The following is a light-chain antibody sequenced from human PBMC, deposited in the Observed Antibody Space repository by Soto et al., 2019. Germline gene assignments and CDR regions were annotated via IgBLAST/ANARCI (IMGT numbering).Light chain of an antibody. CDR1: QNVSTY. CDR2: DAS. CDR3: QQRTNLLT. Sequence: EIVLTQSPATLSLSPGERATLSCRASQNVSTYLAWYQQKPGQAPRLLIYDASNRATGIPARFSGSGSGTDFTLTISRLEPEDFAVYYCQQRTNLLTFGPGTKVDIK. V-gene: IGKV3-11*01. J-gene: IGKJ3*01.